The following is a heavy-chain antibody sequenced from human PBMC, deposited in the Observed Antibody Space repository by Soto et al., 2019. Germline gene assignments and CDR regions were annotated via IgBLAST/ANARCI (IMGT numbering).Heavy chain of an antibody. CDR1: GFTFSSYG. Sequence: GGSLRLSCAASGFTFSSYGMHWVRQAPGKGLEWVAVISYDGSNKYYADSVKGRFTISRDNSKNTLYLQMNSLRAEDTAVYYCAKDRYYDSSGYYSRGSYFDYWGQGTLVTVS. V-gene: IGHV3-30*18. CDR2: ISYDGSNK. J-gene: IGHJ4*02. CDR3: AKDRYYDSSGYYSRGSYFDY. D-gene: IGHD3-22*01.